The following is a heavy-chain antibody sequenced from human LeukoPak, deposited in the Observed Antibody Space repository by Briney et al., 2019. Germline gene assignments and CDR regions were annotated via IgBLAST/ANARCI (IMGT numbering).Heavy chain of an antibody. CDR2: IIPIFGTA. Sequence: ASLKVSCKASGGTVSTYAISCVPQAPGQGLEGRGRIIPIFGTANYAQKFQGRVTITTDESTSTACMELSSLRSEDTAVYYCARGAVGALRYFDYWGQGTLVTVSS. V-gene: IGHV1-69*05. CDR3: ARGAVGALRYFDY. CDR1: GGTVSTYA. J-gene: IGHJ4*02. D-gene: IGHD1-26*01.